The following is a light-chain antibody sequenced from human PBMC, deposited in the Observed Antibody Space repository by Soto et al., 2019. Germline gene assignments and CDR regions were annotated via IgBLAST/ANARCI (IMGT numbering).Light chain of an antibody. V-gene: IGKV1-5*03. CDR1: QCISGW. Sequence: DIQMTQSPSTVSASVGDRVTIACLASQCISGWLAWYQQKPGKAPKLLIYKAYSLKSGVPSRFSGSGSGTEFTLTISSQQRDDLATYYCHPYNSSPWTCGRGTKVEV. J-gene: IGKJ1*01. CDR3: HPYNSSPWT. CDR2: KAY.